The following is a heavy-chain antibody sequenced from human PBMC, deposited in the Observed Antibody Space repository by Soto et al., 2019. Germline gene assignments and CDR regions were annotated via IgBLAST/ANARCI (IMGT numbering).Heavy chain of an antibody. V-gene: IGHV3-30*18. CDR3: AKDRKWLVLYYYYGMDV. CDR2: ISYDGSNN. CDR1: GFTLSSYG. D-gene: IGHD6-19*01. Sequence: SLRLSCAASGFTLSSYGMHWVRQAPGKGLEWVAVISYDGSNNYYADSVKGRFTISRDNSKNTPYLQMNSLRAEDTAVYYCAKDRKWLVLYYYYGMDVWGQGTTVTVSS. J-gene: IGHJ6*02.